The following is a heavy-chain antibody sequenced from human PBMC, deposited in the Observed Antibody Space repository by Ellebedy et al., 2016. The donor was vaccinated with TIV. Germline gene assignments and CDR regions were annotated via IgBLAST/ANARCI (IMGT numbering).Heavy chain of an antibody. V-gene: IGHV4-34*01. D-gene: IGHD3-10*01. J-gene: IGHJ6*02. CDR3: ARGMVRGVIRGMDV. CDR1: GGSFSGYY. Sequence: SETLSLXXAVYGGSFSGYYWSWIRQPPGKGLEWIGEINHSGSTNYNPSLKSRVTISVDTSKNQFSLKLSSVTAADTAVYYCARGMVRGVIRGMDVWGQGTTVTVSS. CDR2: INHSGST.